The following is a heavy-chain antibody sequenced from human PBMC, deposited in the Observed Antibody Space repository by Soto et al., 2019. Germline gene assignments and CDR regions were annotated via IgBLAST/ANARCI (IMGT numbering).Heavy chain of an antibody. CDR1: GGSFSGYY. Sequence: SETLSLTCAVYGGSFSGYYWSWIRQPPGKGLEWIGEINHSGSTNYNPSLKSRVTISVDTSKNQFSLKLSSVTAADTAVYYCARVSGSGSYFIANYFDYWGQGTLVTVSS. CDR2: INHSGST. CDR3: ARVSGSGSYFIANYFDY. J-gene: IGHJ4*02. D-gene: IGHD1-26*01. V-gene: IGHV4-34*01.